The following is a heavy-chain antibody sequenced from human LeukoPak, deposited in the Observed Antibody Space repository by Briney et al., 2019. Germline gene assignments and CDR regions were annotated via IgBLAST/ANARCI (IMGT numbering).Heavy chain of an antibody. CDR3: ARGPYSGYFDY. V-gene: IGHV1-69*01. J-gene: IGHJ4*02. CDR2: IIPIFATA. D-gene: IGHD5-12*01. Sequence: GGIIPIFATANYAQRFQGRVTITADESTSTAYMELSSLRSEDTAVYYCARGPYSGYFDYWGQGTLVTVSS.